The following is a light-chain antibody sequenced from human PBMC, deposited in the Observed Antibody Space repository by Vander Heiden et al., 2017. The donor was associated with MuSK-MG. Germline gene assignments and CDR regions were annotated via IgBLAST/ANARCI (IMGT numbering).Light chain of an antibody. CDR1: NIGSKS. V-gene: IGLV3-21*02. J-gene: IGLJ1*01. Sequence: SYVLTPPPSVAAAPGQTARIPCGGNNIGSKSVHWHQQKPGQAPVLVVSDNSDRPSGILERFSGSTSGNTATLTISGVEAGDEADYYCQVWDGTSDHLYVFGAGTKVTVL. CDR2: DNS. CDR3: QVWDGTSDHLYV.